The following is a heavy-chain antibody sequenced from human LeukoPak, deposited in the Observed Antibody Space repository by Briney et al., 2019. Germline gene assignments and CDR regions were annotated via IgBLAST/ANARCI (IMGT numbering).Heavy chain of an antibody. CDR2: ISSSGSTI. V-gene: IGHV3-48*03. CDR3: ARERVGATLNDAFDI. CDR1: GFTFSSYE. J-gene: IGHJ3*02. Sequence: GSLRLSCAASGFTFSSYEMNWVRQAPGKGLEWVSYISSSGSTIYYADSVKGRFTISRDNAKNSLYLQMNSLRAEDTAVYYCARERVGATLNDAFDIWGQGTMVTVSS. D-gene: IGHD1-26*01.